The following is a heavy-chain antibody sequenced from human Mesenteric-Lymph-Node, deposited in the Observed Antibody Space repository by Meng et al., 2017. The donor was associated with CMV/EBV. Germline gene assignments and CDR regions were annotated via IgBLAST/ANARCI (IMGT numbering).Heavy chain of an antibody. Sequence: GESLKISCAASGFTFSSYEMNWVRQAPGKGLEWVSYIGSRGSTVDYADSVKGRFTISRDNAENSLYLQMNSLRAEDTAVYYCVRGYSNSSPKGGDSWGQGALVTVSS. CDR1: GFTFSSYE. J-gene: IGHJ4*02. V-gene: IGHV3-48*03. CDR3: VRGYSNSSPKGGDS. CDR2: IGSRGSTV. D-gene: IGHD6-6*01.